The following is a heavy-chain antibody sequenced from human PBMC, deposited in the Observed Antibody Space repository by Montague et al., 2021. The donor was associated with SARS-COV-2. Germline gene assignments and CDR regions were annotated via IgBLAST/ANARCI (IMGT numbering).Heavy chain of an antibody. CDR2: INHSGST. Sequence: SETLSLTCAVYGGSFSGYYWSWVRQHPGKGLEWIGEINHSGSTNYNPSLKSRVTISVDTSKNQFSLELSSVTAADTAVYYCARALPVTTFFYSYYGMDVWGQGTTVTVSS. CDR3: ARALPVTTFFYSYYGMDV. D-gene: IGHD4-17*01. V-gene: IGHV4-34*01. J-gene: IGHJ6*02. CDR1: GGSFSGYY.